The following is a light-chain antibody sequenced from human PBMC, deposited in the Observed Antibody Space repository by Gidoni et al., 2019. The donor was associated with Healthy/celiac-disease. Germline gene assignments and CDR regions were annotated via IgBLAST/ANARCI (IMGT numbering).Light chain of an antibody. V-gene: IGKV1-9*01. Sequence: DIQLTQSPSFLSASVGDRVTITCRARQGISSYLAWYQQKPGKAPKILIYAASTLQSGVPSRFSGSGSGREFTLTISSLQPEDFATYYCQQLNSYRQGGLTFGGGTKVEIK. CDR2: AAS. J-gene: IGKJ4*01. CDR1: QGISSY. CDR3: QQLNSYRQGGLT.